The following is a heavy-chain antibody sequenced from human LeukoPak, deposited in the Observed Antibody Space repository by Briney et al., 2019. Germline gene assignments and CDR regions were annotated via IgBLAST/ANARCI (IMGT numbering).Heavy chain of an antibody. Sequence: GGSLRLSCAASGFTFSSYWMSWVRQAPGKGLEWVANIKQDGSEKYYVDSVKGRFTISRDNAKNSLYLQMNSLRADDTAVYHCARFAAGGSYYYYMDVWGKGTTVTVPS. CDR1: GFTFSSYW. D-gene: IGHD6-25*01. CDR2: IKQDGSEK. CDR3: ARFAAGGSYYYYMDV. J-gene: IGHJ6*03. V-gene: IGHV3-7*01.